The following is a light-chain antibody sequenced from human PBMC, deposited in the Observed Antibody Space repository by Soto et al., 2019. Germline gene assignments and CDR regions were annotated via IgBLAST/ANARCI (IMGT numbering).Light chain of an antibody. CDR1: SSDVGGYNY. CDR2: EVS. CDR3: SSYTSSIPYV. V-gene: IGLV2-14*01. J-gene: IGLJ1*01. Sequence: QSALTQPASVSGSPVQSITMSCTGTSSDVGGYNYVSWYQQHPGKAPKLMIYEVSNRPSGVSNRFSGSKSGNTASLTISGLQAEDEADYYCSSYTSSIPYVFGTGTKVTVL.